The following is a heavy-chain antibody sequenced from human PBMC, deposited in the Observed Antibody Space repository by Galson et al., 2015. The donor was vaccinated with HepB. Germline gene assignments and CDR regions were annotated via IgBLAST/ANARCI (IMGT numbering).Heavy chain of an antibody. D-gene: IGHD3-9*01. CDR1: GYTFTSYD. Sequence: SVKVSCKASGYTFTSYDINWVRQATGQGLEWMGWMNPNSGNTDYAQKFQGRVTMTRNTSISTAYMELSSLRSEDTAVYYCARGPTYYAILTGYHDYWGQGTLVTVSS. J-gene: IGHJ4*02. CDR3: ARGPTYYAILTGYHDY. CDR2: MNPNSGNT. V-gene: IGHV1-8*01.